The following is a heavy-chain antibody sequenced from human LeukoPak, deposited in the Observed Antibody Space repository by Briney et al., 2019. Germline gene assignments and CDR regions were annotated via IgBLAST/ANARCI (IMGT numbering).Heavy chain of an antibody. J-gene: IGHJ5*02. CDR1: GYSFTNYW. Sequence: GDSLKISCKASGYSFTNYWIGWVRQLPGRGLEGLGIIYPGDSETRSNPSFRGQATISADKSISTAYLQWASLKASDTAMYYCARSQGYCSGGSCLQGDWFDPWGQGTLVTVSS. V-gene: IGHV5-51*01. CDR3: ARSQGYCSGGSCLQGDWFDP. D-gene: IGHD2-15*01. CDR2: IYPGDSET.